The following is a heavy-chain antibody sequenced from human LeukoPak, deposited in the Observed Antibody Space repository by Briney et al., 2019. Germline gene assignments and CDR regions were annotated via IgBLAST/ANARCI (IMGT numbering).Heavy chain of an antibody. CDR2: INHSGST. D-gene: IGHD3-10*01. V-gene: IGHV4-34*01. J-gene: IGHJ4*02. CDR1: GGSFSGYY. CDR3: ARTRAGSYKKHYGY. Sequence: ASETLSLTCAVYGGSFSGYYWSWIRQPPGKGLEWIGEINHSGSTNYNPSLKSRVTISVDTSKNQFSLKLSSVTAADTAVYYWARTRAGSYKKHYGYWGQGTLVTVSS.